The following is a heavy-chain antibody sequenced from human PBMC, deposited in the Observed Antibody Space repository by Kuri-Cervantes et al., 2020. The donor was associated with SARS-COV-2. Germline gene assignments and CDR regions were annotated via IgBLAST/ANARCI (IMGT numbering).Heavy chain of an antibody. CDR2: ISSSSSYI. CDR3: AKVDY. J-gene: IGHJ4*02. Sequence: GESLKISCAASGFTFSSYSMNWVRQAPGKGLEWVSSISSSSSYIYYADSVKGRFTISRDNSKNTLYLQMNSLRAEDTAVYYCAKVDYWGQGTLVTVSS. CDR1: GFTFSSYS. V-gene: IGHV3-21*01.